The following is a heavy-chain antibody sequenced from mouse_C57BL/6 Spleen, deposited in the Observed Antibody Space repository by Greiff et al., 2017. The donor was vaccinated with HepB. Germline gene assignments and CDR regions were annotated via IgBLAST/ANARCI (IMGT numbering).Heavy chain of an antibody. D-gene: IGHD2-4*01. J-gene: IGHJ4*01. CDR1: GYTFTSYT. CDR2: INPSSGYT. Sequence: QVQLKESGAELARPGASVKMSCKASGYTFTSYTMHWVKQRPGQGLEWIGYINPSSGYTKYNQKFKDKATLTADKSSSTAYMQLSSLTSEDSAVYYCARDDYDEGYAMDYWGQGTSVTVSS. CDR3: ARDDYDEGYAMDY. V-gene: IGHV1-4*01.